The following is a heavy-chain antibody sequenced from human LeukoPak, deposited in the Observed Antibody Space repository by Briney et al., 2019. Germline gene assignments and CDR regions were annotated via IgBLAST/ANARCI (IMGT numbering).Heavy chain of an antibody. CDR3: AKDGHTTGWLNWFDP. Sequence: GGSLRLSCAASGFTFSSYAMSWVRQAPGKGLEWVSAISGSGGSTYYADSVKGRFTISRDNSKNTLYLQMNTLRPEDTAIYYCAKDGHTTGWLNWFDPWGQGTLVTVSS. CDR2: ISGSGGST. D-gene: IGHD2/OR15-2a*01. CDR1: GFTFSSYA. V-gene: IGHV3-23*01. J-gene: IGHJ5*02.